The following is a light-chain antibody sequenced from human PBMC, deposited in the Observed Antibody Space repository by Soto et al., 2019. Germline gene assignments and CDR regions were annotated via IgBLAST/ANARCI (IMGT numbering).Light chain of an antibody. V-gene: IGKV3-20*01. Sequence: EIVLTQSPGTLSLSPGERATLSCRASQTVSTSYLAWYQQKPGQAPRLLIYGASSRATGIPERFSGSGSGTDFTLTISRLEPEDFAVYYCHQYGSSSWTFGQGTKVDIK. J-gene: IGKJ1*01. CDR2: GAS. CDR1: QTVSTSY. CDR3: HQYGSSSWT.